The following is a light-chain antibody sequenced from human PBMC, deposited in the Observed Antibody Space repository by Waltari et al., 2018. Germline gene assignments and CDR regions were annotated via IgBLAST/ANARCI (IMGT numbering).Light chain of an antibody. V-gene: IGLV2-8*01. CDR3: SSYAGSNNLV. CDR1: RSDVGGYKF. CDR2: EVN. Sequence: QSALTQPPSASGSPGPSVTIPCTGTRSDVGGYKFVSWYQQHPGRAPKLMIYEVNQRPSGVPDRFSGSKSGNTASLTVSGLQAEDEADYYCSSYAGSNNLVFGTGTKVTVL. J-gene: IGLJ1*01.